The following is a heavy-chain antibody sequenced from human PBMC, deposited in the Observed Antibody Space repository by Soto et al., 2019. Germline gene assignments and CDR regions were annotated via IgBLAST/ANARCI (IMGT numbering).Heavy chain of an antibody. J-gene: IGHJ6*02. D-gene: IGHD4-17*01. Sequence: EVQLVESGGGLVQPGGSLRLSCAASGFTFSSYWIHWVRQAPGKGLVWVARIKGDGSRTDYADSVKGRFTISRDNAKNTVYLQMNRLRDEDTAVYYCARGLPGYYGMDVWGQGNTVTVSS. V-gene: IGHV3-74*01. CDR3: ARGLPGYYGMDV. CDR1: GFTFSSYW. CDR2: IKGDGSRT.